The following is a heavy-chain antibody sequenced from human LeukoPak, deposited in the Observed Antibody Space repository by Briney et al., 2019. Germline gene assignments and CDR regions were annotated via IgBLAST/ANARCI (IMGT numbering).Heavy chain of an antibody. D-gene: IGHD7-27*01. Sequence: GGSLRLSCAASGFTFSSYSMNWVRQAPGKGLEWVSYISSSSSTIYYADSVKGRFTISRDNAKNSLYLQMNSLRAEDTAVYYCARVEGTNWGSSAFDIWGQGTMVTVSS. CDR3: ARVEGTNWGSSAFDI. J-gene: IGHJ3*02. CDR1: GFTFSSYS. V-gene: IGHV3-48*01. CDR2: ISSSSSTI.